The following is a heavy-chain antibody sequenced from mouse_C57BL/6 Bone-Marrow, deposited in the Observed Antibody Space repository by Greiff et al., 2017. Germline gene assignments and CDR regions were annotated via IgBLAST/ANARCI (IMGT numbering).Heavy chain of an antibody. CDR2: IYPGSGNP. J-gene: IGHJ1*03. Sequence: QVQLQQSGPELVKPGASVKISCKASGYTFTDYYINWVQQRPGQGLEWIGWIYPGSGNPKYTETFKGKATLTVDTSSSTAYMQLSRLTSEDSAVYFCAREWPYWYFDVWGTGTTVTVSS. CDR1: GYTFTDYY. V-gene: IGHV1-84*01. CDR3: AREWPYWYFDV.